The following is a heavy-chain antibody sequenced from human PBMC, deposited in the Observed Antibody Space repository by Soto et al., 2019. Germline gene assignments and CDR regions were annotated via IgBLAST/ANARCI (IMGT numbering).Heavy chain of an antibody. CDR1: GGSISSYY. J-gene: IGHJ4*02. CDR3: ARVQSGGDYYRDYFDY. CDR2: IYYSGST. V-gene: IGHV4-59*01. D-gene: IGHD3-10*02. Sequence: SETLSLTCTVSGGSISSYYWSWIRQPPGKGLEWIGYIYYSGSTNYNPSLKSRVTISVDTSKSQFFLKLSSVTAADTAVYYCARVQSGGDYYRDYFDYWGQGTLVTVSS.